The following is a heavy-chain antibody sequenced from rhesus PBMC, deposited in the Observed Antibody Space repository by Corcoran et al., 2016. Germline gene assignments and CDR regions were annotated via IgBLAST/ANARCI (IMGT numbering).Heavy chain of an antibody. V-gene: IGHV4-106*01. Sequence: QVQLQESGPGLVKPSETLSLTCAVSGGSISDDYYWSWIRQPPGKGLGWIGYIYGGGGGTNYKPASKNRVTISRGTAENQFSLKWNSVAAADPAIDYGSGEAGTSFDYWGQGVLVTVSS. CDR3: SGEAGTSFDY. D-gene: IGHD1-20*01. CDR1: GGSISDDYY. CDR2: IYGGGGGT. J-gene: IGHJ4*01.